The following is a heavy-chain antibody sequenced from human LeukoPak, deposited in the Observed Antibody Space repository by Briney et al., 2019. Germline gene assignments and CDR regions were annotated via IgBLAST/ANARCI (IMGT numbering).Heavy chain of an antibody. Sequence: SETLSLTCTVSGGSISSYYWSWIRQPPGKGLEWIGYIYTSGSTSFNPSLMGRVAISLDTSKNEFSLNLTSVTAADTAVYYCARRTYYYGSGSATYYYYMDVWGKGTTVTVSS. CDR2: IYTSGST. V-gene: IGHV4-4*09. CDR1: GGSISSYY. D-gene: IGHD3-10*01. J-gene: IGHJ6*03. CDR3: ARRTYYYGSGSATYYYYMDV.